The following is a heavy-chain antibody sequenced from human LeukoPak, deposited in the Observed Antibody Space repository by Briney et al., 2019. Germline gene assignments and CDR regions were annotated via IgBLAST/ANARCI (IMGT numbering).Heavy chain of an antibody. V-gene: IGHV3-23*01. J-gene: IGHJ5*02. CDR3: AKDPGHRYSPNWFDP. Sequence: PGGSLRLSCAASGFTFSSFAMIWVRQPPGKGLEWVSAISGSGGSTYYADSVKGRFTISRDNSKNTLYLQMNSLRAEDTAVYYCAKDPGHRYSPNWFDPWGQGTLVTVSS. CDR1: GFTFSSFA. CDR2: ISGSGGST. D-gene: IGHD6-13*01.